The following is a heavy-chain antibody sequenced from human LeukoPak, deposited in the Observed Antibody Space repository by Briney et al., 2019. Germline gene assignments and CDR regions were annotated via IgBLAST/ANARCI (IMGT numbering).Heavy chain of an antibody. CDR2: INWNGGST. CDR1: GFTFYDYG. J-gene: IGHJ4*02. CDR3: ARARSTGYYVADY. V-gene: IGHV3-20*04. D-gene: IGHD3-9*01. Sequence: GGSLRLSCAASGFTFYDYGMSWVRQAPGKGLEWGSGINWNGGSTGYADSVKGRFTISRDNAKNSLYLQMNSLRAEDTALYYCARARSTGYYVADYWGQGTLVTVSS.